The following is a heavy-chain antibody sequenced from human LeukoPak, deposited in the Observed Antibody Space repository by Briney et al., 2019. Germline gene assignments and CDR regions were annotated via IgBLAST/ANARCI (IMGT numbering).Heavy chain of an antibody. Sequence: SETLSLTCTVSGGSISSSSYYWGWLRQPPGKGLEWIGSIYYSGSTYYNPSLKSRVTISVDTSKNQFSLKLSSVTAADTAVYYCARPSAVAGPFDYWGQGTLVTVSS. J-gene: IGHJ4*02. CDR1: GGSISSSSYY. D-gene: IGHD6-19*01. V-gene: IGHV4-39*01. CDR2: IYYSGST. CDR3: ARPSAVAGPFDY.